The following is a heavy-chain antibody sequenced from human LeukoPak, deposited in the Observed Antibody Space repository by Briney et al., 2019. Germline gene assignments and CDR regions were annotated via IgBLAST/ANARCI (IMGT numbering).Heavy chain of an antibody. Sequence: GGSLRLSCAASGFTFISNWMSWVRQAPGKGLEWVANIKQDGSEKYYVDPVKGRFTISRDNAKNSLYLQMSSLRAEDTAVYYCARGGSRYDYWGQGTLVTVSS. J-gene: IGHJ4*02. D-gene: IGHD3-16*01. V-gene: IGHV3-7*03. CDR2: IKQDGSEK. CDR1: GFTFISNW. CDR3: ARGGSRYDY.